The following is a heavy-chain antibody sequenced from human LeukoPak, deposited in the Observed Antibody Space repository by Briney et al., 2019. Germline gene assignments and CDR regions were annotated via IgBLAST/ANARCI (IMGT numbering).Heavy chain of an antibody. D-gene: IGHD2-8*01. J-gene: IGHJ3*01. CDR2: IYYSGST. V-gene: IGHV4-39*07. Sequence: SETLSLTCTVSGGSISSSSYYWAWIRQPPGKGLEWIASIYYSGSTYHNPSLRSRVTISVDTSKNQFSLKLSSATAADTAVYYCAREIAGCTPDAIDFWAQGTVVTVSS. CDR3: AREIAGCTPDAIDF. CDR1: GGSISSSSYY.